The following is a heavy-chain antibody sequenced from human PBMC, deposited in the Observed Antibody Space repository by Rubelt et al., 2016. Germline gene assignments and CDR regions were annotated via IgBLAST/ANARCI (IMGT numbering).Heavy chain of an antibody. J-gene: IGHJ6*02. V-gene: IGHV3-30*02. Sequence: EWVAFIRFDGSDKYYAESVKGRFTISRDNSKNTLYLQMNSLRAEDTAVYYCASLYCSSTSCYVDYGMDVWGQGTTVTVSS. D-gene: IGHD2-2*01. CDR2: IRFDGSDK. CDR3: ASLYCSSTSCYVDYGMDV.